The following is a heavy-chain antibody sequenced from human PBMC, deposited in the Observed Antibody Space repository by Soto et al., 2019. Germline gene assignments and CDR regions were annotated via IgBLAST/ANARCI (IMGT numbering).Heavy chain of an antibody. CDR1: GYTFTSYG. CDR2: ISAYNGNT. Sequence: ASVKVSCKASGYTFTSYGISWVRQAPGQGLEWMGWISAYNGNTNYAQKLQGRVTMTTDTSTSTAYMELRSLRSDDTATYYCATWFGELWAEKKDYYHSHGMDVWGQGTTVTVSS. CDR3: ATWFGELWAEKKDYYHSHGMDV. D-gene: IGHD3-10*01. J-gene: IGHJ6*02. V-gene: IGHV1-18*04.